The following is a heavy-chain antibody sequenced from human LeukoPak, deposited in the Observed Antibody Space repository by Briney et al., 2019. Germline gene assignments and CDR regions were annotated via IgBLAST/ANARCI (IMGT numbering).Heavy chain of an antibody. CDR3: ARTYGSGSLDY. V-gene: IGHV3-48*01. CDR2: ISGGGDAI. CDR1: GFTFTTHN. D-gene: IGHD2-15*01. Sequence: QPGGSLRLSCAASGFTFTTHNMNWVRQAPGKGLEWVSYISGGGDAIFYADSVQGGFTISRDNAKNSVYLQMNSLRAEDTAVYYCARTYGSGSLDYWGQGTLVTVSS. J-gene: IGHJ4*02.